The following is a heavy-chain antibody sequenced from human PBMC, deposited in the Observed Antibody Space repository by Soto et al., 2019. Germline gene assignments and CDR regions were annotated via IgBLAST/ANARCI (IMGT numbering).Heavy chain of an antibody. D-gene: IGHD3-10*01. J-gene: IGHJ5*02. Sequence: QVQLQESGPGLVKPSETLSLTCTVSGGSISSYYWSWIRQPPGKGLEWIGYIYYSGSTNYNPSLKSRVTISVDTSKNLFAMKLSSVIAADTAVYYCARALFRGSGSYYNWFDPWGQGTLVTVSS. CDR1: GGSISSYY. V-gene: IGHV4-59*01. CDR3: ARALFRGSGSYYNWFDP. CDR2: IYYSGST.